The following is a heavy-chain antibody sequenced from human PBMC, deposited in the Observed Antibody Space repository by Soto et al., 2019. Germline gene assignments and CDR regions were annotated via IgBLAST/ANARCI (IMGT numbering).Heavy chain of an antibody. CDR3: ARDPLWGTAMVLWYFDL. V-gene: IGHV1-46*01. CDR2: INPSGGST. D-gene: IGHD5-18*01. CDR1: GYTFTSYY. J-gene: IGHJ2*01. Sequence: EASVKVSCKASGYTFTSYYMHRVRQAPGQGLEWMGIINPSGGSTSYAQKFQGRVTMTRDTSTSTVYMELSSLRSEDTAVYYCARDPLWGTAMVLWYFDLWGRGTLVTVSS.